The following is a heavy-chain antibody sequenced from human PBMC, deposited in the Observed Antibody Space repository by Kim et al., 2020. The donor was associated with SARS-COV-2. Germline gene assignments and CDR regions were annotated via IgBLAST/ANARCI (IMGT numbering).Heavy chain of an antibody. D-gene: IGHD2-2*01. CDR2: ISGSGGST. V-gene: IGHV3-23*01. CDR3: ARTRSCSSSSCYVDY. Sequence: GGSLRLSCAASGFTFGTYAMSWVRQAPGKGLEWVSGISGSGGSTYYADSVKGRFTISRDSSKNTLYLQMKSLTADDTALYYCARTRSCSSSSCYVDYWGRGTLVTVSS. CDR1: GFTFGTYA. J-gene: IGHJ4*02.